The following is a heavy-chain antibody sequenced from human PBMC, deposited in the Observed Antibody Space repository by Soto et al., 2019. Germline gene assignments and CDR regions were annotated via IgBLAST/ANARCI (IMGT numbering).Heavy chain of an antibody. Sequence: GASVKVSCKASGYTFTDYFMHWVRQAPGQGLEWMGWINPNSGVTNYAQKFQGRVTMTRDTPISTAYMELTRLRSDDTAIYYCARGATYADYVGYWGQGTLVTVSS. J-gene: IGHJ4*02. V-gene: IGHV1-2*02. CDR1: GYTFTDYF. CDR3: ARGATYADYVGY. CDR2: INPNSGVT. D-gene: IGHD4-17*01.